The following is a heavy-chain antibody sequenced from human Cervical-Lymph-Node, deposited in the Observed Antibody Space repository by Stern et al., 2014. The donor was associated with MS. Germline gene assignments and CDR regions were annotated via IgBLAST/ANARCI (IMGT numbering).Heavy chain of an antibody. Sequence: QMQLVQSGPEVKKPGTSVKVSCKASGFTFTSSAVQWVRQARGQRLEWKRWIVVGSGHPTYAQKFQERVTITRDMSTSTAYMELSSLRSEDTAVYYCAADRTWACGGDCYSQGPKDAFDIWGQGTMVTVSS. CDR3: AADRTWACGGDCYSQGPKDAFDI. J-gene: IGHJ3*02. D-gene: IGHD2-21*02. CDR1: GFTFTSSA. CDR2: IVVGSGHP. V-gene: IGHV1-58*01.